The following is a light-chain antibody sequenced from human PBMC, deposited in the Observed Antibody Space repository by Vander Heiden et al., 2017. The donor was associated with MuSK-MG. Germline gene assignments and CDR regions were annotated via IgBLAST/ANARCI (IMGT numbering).Light chain of an antibody. Sequence: AIQMTQSPSSLSASVGDRVTITCRASQGIRNDLGWYQQKAGTAPKVLIYAASTLQTGVPSRFRGSGSGTDFTLTITSLQPEDFATYYCRQDDNYPWTFGQGTKVEI. CDR2: AAS. CDR1: QGIRND. J-gene: IGKJ1*01. V-gene: IGKV1-6*01. CDR3: RQDDNYPWT.